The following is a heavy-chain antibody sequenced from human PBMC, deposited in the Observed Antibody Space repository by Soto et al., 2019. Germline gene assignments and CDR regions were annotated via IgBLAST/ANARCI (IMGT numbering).Heavy chain of an antibody. CDR1: GYTFTSYA. J-gene: IGHJ5*02. V-gene: IGHV1-3*01. CDR3: ARLRIAGRRFDP. Sequence: GASVKVSCKASGYTFTSYAMHWVRQAPGQRLEWMGWINAGNGNTKYSQKFQGRVTMTRNTSISTAYMELSSLRSEDTAVYYCARLRIAGRRFDPWGQGTLVTVSS. CDR2: INAGNGNT. D-gene: IGHD6-13*01.